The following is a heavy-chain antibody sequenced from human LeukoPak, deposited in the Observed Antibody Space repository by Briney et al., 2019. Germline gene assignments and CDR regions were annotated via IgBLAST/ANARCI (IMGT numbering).Heavy chain of an antibody. D-gene: IGHD3-10*01. CDR3: ASGIWFGESYWFDP. CDR2: IYYNGST. J-gene: IGHJ5*02. V-gene: IGHV4-59*01. Sequence: SETLSLTCTVSGGSISSYYWSWIRQPPGKGLEWIGYIYYNGSTNYNPSLKSRVTISVDTSKNQFSLKLSSVTAADTAVYYCASGIWFGESYWFDPWGQGTLVTVSS. CDR1: GGSISSYY.